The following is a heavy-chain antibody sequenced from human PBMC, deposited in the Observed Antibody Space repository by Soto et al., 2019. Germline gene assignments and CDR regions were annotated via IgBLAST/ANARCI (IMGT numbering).Heavy chain of an antibody. D-gene: IGHD3-3*01. CDR1: GFTFDDYA. CDR2: ISWNSGSI. Sequence: GGSLRLSCAASGFTFDDYAMHWVRQAPGKGLEWVSGISWNSGSIGYADSVKGRFTISRDNAKNSLYLQMNSLRAEDTALYYCAKGAYDFWSGYSDYYYYYMDVWGKGTTVTVSS. V-gene: IGHV3-9*01. J-gene: IGHJ6*03. CDR3: AKGAYDFWSGYSDYYYYYMDV.